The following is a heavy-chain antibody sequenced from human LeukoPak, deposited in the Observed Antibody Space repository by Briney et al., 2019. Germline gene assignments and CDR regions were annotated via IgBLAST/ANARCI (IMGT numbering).Heavy chain of an antibody. CDR1: GGSVSHGIYY. Sequence: SETLSLTCSVSGGSVSHGIYYWSWIRQPPGKGLECIGYIYYTGSTNYNPSLKSRVTISVDTSKNQFSLKLSPVTAADTAVYYCASFRTYSYGKDFDSWGQGTLVTVSS. V-gene: IGHV4-61*01. CDR3: ASFRTYSYGKDFDS. D-gene: IGHD5-18*01. J-gene: IGHJ4*02. CDR2: IYYTGST.